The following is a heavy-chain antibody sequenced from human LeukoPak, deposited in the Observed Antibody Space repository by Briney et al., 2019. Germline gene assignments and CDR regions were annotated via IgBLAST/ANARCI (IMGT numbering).Heavy chain of an antibody. CDR2: IIPIFGTA. J-gene: IGHJ6*02. D-gene: IGHD6-13*01. CDR1: GGTFSSYA. Sequence: SVKVSCKASGGTFSSYAISWVRQAPGQGLEWMGGIIPIFGTANYAQKSQGRVTITADESTSTAYMELSSLRSEDTAVYYCAQASSSSWYDYYYYGMDVWGQGTTVTASS. V-gene: IGHV1-69*13. CDR3: AQASSSSWYDYYYYGMDV.